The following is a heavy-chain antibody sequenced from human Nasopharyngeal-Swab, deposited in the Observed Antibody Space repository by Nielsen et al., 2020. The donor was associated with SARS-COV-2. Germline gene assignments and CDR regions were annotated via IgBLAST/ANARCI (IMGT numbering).Heavy chain of an antibody. J-gene: IGHJ4*02. CDR1: GFTFDDYG. Sequence: GGSLRLSCAASGFTFDDYGMSWVRQAPGKGLEWVANIKQDGSESYYVDSVKGRFTLSRDNTKNSLFLQMNSLRAEDTAVYYCARASDSTTWYQTFDFWGQGTLVAVSS. CDR3: ARASDSTTWYQTFDF. V-gene: IGHV3-7*01. D-gene: IGHD2-2*01. CDR2: IKQDGSES.